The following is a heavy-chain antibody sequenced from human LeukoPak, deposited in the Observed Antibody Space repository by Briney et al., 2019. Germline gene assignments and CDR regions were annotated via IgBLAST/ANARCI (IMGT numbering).Heavy chain of an antibody. CDR3: ARHRTYYDILTGYYERWFDP. CDR2: IYHSGST. V-gene: IGHV4-38-2*02. J-gene: IGHJ5*02. Sequence: SETLSLTCTVSGYSISSGYYWGWIRQPPGKGLEWIGSIYHSGSTYYNPSLKSRVTISVDTSKNQFSLKLSSVTAADTAVYYCARHRTYYDILTGYYERWFDPWGQGTLVTVSS. D-gene: IGHD3-9*01. CDR1: GYSISSGYY.